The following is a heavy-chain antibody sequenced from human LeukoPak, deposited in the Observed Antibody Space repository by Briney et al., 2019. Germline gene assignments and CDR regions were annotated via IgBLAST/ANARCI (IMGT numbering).Heavy chain of an antibody. D-gene: IGHD2-2*01. CDR3: ARSYCSSTSCFLGPAFDY. V-gene: IGHV4-59*11. CDR2: IYYRGST. CDR1: VGPISSHY. J-gene: IGHJ4*02. Sequence: SETLSLTCTVSVGPISSHYWSWIRQPPGKGLEWIVDIYYRGSTNYNPSLKSRVTISVDTSKTQFSLKLSSVTAADTAVYYCARSYCSSTSCFLGPAFDYWGQGTLVTVSS.